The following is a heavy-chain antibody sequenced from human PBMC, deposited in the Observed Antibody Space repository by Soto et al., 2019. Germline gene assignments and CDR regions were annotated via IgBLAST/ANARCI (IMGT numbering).Heavy chain of an antibody. J-gene: IGHJ6*02. D-gene: IGHD3-22*01. CDR2: INHSGST. V-gene: IGHV4-34*01. CDR1: CGSFSGYY. Sequence: PSETLSLTCAVYCGSFSGYYWSWIRQPPGKGLEWIGEINHSGSTNYNPSLKSRVTISVDTSKNQFSLKLSSVTAADTAVYYCARGRYYYDSSGYYAYYYYYGMDVWGQGTTVTVSS. CDR3: ARGRYYYDSSGYYAYYYYYGMDV.